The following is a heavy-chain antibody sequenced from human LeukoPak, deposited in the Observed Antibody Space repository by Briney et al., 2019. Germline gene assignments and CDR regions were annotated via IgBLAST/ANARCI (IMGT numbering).Heavy chain of an antibody. CDR1: GSTFSSYG. D-gene: IGHD3-22*01. V-gene: IGHV3-23*01. CDR3: AKVPAITMIVSMDV. J-gene: IGHJ6*02. Sequence: PGGSLRLSCAASGSTFSSYGMSWVRQAPGKGLEWVSAISGSGSSTHYADSVKGRFTISRDNSKNTLYLQMNSLRAEDTAVYYCAKVPAITMIVSMDVWGQGTTVTVSS. CDR2: ISGSGSST.